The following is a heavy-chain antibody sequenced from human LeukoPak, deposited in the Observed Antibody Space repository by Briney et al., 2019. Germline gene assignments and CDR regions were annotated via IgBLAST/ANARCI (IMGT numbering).Heavy chain of an antibody. V-gene: IGHV4-31*03. CDR1: GGSISSGGYY. J-gene: IGHJ4*02. CDR2: IYYSGST. D-gene: IGHD3-10*02. Sequence: PSQTLSLTCTVSGGSISSGGYYWSWIRQHPGKGLEWIGYIYYSGSTYYNPSLKSRVTISVDTSKNQFSLKLSSVTAADTAVYYCARDYFRGAVDYWGQGTLVTVSS. CDR3: ARDYFRGAVDY.